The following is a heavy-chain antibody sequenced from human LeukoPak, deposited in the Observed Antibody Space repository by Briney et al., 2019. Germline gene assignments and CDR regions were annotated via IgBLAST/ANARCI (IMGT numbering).Heavy chain of an antibody. D-gene: IGHD4-23*01. J-gene: IGHJ4*02. CDR3: ARASVVTSPFDY. V-gene: IGHV3-74*01. CDR1: GLTFSSHW. Sequence: GGSLRLSCAASGLTFSSHWMHWVRQAPGKGLVWVSRITNDGSSTTYADSVKGRFTISRDNAKNSLYLQMNTLRADDTAVYYCARASVVTSPFDYWGQGTLVTVSS. CDR2: ITNDGSST.